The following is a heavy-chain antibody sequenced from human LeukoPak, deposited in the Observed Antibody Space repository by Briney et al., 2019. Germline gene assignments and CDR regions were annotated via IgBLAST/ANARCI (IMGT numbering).Heavy chain of an antibody. D-gene: IGHD5-18*01. Sequence: SETLSLTCTVSGGSISSYYWSWIRQPPGKGLEWIGFIFYTGTTNYNPSLKSRVTISVDMSKNQFSLNLNSVTAADTAVYYCARQRVDTGMIDYWGQGALVTVSS. CDR1: GGSISSYY. V-gene: IGHV4-59*08. CDR2: IFYTGTT. CDR3: ARQRVDTGMIDY. J-gene: IGHJ4*02.